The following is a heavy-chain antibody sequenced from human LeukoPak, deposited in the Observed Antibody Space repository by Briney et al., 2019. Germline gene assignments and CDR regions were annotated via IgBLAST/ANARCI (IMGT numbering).Heavy chain of an antibody. Sequence: GGSLRLSCSASGFTFSSYAIHWVRQAPGKGLEYVSGIGGSTYYADSVKGRFTISRDNPKNTLYLQMSSLRVEDTAVYYCVKGGWTSNLNWFDPWGQGTLVTVSS. D-gene: IGHD4-11*01. V-gene: IGHV3-64D*09. J-gene: IGHJ5*02. CDR1: GFTFSSYA. CDR3: VKGGWTSNLNWFDP. CDR2: IGGST.